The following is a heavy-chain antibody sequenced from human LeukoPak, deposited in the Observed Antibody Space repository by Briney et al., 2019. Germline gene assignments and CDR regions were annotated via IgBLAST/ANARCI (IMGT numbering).Heavy chain of an antibody. Sequence: VASVKVSCKASGYTFTSYGISWVRQAPGQGLEWMGWISAYNGNTNYAQKLQGRVTMTTDTSTSTAYMELRSLRSDDTAVYYCARDIRSLRFLEWFPRDAFDIWGQGTMVTVSS. CDR1: GYTFTSYG. CDR2: ISAYNGNT. CDR3: ARDIRSLRFLEWFPRDAFDI. V-gene: IGHV1-18*01. J-gene: IGHJ3*02. D-gene: IGHD3-3*01.